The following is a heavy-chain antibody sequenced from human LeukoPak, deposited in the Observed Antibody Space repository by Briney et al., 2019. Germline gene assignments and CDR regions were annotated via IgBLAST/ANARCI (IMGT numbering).Heavy chain of an antibody. CDR1: GYFISSGYY. V-gene: IGHV4-38-2*01. Sequence: SETLSLTCAVSGYFISSGYYWGWIRQPPGKGLEWIGSIYHSGSTYYNPSLKSRVTISVDTSKNQFSLKLSSVTAADTAVYYCARAAGITMVRRHFDYWGQGTLVTVSS. CDR2: IYHSGST. CDR3: ARAAGITMVRRHFDY. D-gene: IGHD3-10*01. J-gene: IGHJ4*02.